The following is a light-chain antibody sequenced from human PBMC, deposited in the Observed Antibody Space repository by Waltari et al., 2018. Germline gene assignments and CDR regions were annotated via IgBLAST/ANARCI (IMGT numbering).Light chain of an antibody. J-gene: IGKJ1*01. CDR1: QTLANTDGNTY. CDR3: MQGVRPWT. Sequence: DLVMTQSPVSLSVTLGQPAPISCSPSQTLANTDGNTYLNWFHQRPGQSPRRLIYQVSRRDSGGPDRFRGSGSDTDFTLEISSVEAEDVGLYYCMQGVRPWTFGQGTKVEIK. V-gene: IGKV2-30*01. CDR2: QVS.